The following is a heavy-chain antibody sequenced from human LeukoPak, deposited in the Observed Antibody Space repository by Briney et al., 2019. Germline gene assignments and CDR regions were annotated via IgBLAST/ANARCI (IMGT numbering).Heavy chain of an antibody. CDR1: GFTFSSYG. J-gene: IGHJ4*02. D-gene: IGHD3-3*01. CDR3: ASEHLRFLEWLCDY. V-gene: IGHV3-30*02. Sequence: PGGSLRLSXAASGFTFSSYGMHWVRQAPGKGVEWVAFIRYDGSNKYYADSVKGRFTISRDNSKNTLYLQMNSLRAEDTAVYYCASEHLRFLEWLCDYWGQGTLVTVSS. CDR2: IRYDGSNK.